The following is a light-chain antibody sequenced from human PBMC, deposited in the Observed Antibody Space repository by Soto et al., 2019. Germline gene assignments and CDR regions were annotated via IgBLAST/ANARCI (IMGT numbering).Light chain of an antibody. Sequence: QSVLTQPPSVSGAPGQRITISCTGSSSNIGSRYEVQWYQQLPGTAPKLLIYANNDRPSGVSNRFSGSKSGITASLTISGLQAEDEADYYCSSYASTSTAVFGTGTKLTVL. J-gene: IGLJ1*01. V-gene: IGLV1-40*01. CDR1: SSNIGSRYE. CDR2: ANN. CDR3: SSYASTSTAV.